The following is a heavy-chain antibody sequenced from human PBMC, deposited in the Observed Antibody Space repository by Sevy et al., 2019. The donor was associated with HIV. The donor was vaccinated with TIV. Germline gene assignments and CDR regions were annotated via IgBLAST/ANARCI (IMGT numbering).Heavy chain of an antibody. CDR2: ISYDGSNK. J-gene: IGHJ6*02. CDR3: AKDLLAMKGPMDV. V-gene: IGHV3-30*18. D-gene: IGHD5-18*01. CDR1: GFTFSSYG. Sequence: GGSLRLSCAASGFTFSSYGMHWVRQAPGKGLEWVAVISYDGSNKYYADSVKGRFTISRDNSKNTLYLQMNSLRAEDTAVCYCAKDLLAMKGPMDVWGQGTTVTVSS.